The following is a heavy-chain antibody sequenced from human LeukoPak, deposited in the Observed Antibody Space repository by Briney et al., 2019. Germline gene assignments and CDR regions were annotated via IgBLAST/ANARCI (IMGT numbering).Heavy chain of an antibody. CDR2: ISYDGSNK. V-gene: IGHV3-30-3*01. D-gene: IGHD3-22*01. CDR3: ASVNYYDSSAKDY. J-gene: IGHJ4*02. CDR1: GFTFSSYA. Sequence: GGSLRLSCAASGFTFSSYAMHWVRQAPGKGLEWVAVISYDGSNKYYADSVKGRFTISRDNSKNTLYLQMNSLRAEDTAVYYCASVNYYDSSAKDYWGQGTLVTVSS.